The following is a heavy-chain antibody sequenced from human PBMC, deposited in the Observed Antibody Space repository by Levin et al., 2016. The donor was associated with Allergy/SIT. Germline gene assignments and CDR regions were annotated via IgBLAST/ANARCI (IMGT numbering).Heavy chain of an antibody. CDR3: TRGQSYDILTDYYTPNWFDS. D-gene: IGHD3-9*01. Sequence: GESLKISCTASGFTFRDHAMSWVRQAPGKGLEWLGFIGSKAYGGTTQYAASVKGRFTISRDDSKGIAYLQMNGLKTEDTAVYYCTRGQSYDILTDYYTPNWFDSWGLGSLVTVSS. CDR2: IGSKAYGGTT. CDR1: GFTFRDHA. V-gene: IGHV3-49*04. J-gene: IGHJ5*01.